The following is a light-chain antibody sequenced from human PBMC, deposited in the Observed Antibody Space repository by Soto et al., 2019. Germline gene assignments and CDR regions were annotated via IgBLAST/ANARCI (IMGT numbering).Light chain of an antibody. Sequence: DIQKTQSPSTLSASVGDRVTITCRASQSLSDWLAWFQQKPGKAPRLLTYKASNLESGVPSRFSGSGSGTEFTLTISSLQPDDFATYYCQQYNSYSWTFGQGTKVEIQ. CDR2: KAS. CDR1: QSLSDW. V-gene: IGKV1-5*03. J-gene: IGKJ1*01. CDR3: QQYNSYSWT.